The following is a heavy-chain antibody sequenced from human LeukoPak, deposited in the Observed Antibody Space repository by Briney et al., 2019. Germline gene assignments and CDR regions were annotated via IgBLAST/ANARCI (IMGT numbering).Heavy chain of an antibody. D-gene: IGHD3-3*01. CDR1: GYTFTSYG. CDR2: ISAYNGNT. V-gene: IGHV1-18*01. Sequence: ASVKVSCKASGYTFTSYGISWVRQAPGQGLERMGWISAYNGNTNYAQKLQGRVTMTTDTSTSTAYMELRSLRSDDTAVYYCARDGVTYYDFWSGSACFDYWGQGTLVTVSS. J-gene: IGHJ4*02. CDR3: ARDGVTYYDFWSGSACFDY.